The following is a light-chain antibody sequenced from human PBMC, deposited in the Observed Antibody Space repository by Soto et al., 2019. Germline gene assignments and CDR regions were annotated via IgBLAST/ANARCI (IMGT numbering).Light chain of an antibody. CDR3: CSYAGSNTWV. J-gene: IGLJ1*01. V-gene: IGLV2-18*02. CDR2: EVS. Sequence: QSALTQPRSVSGSPGQSVTISCTGISSDVDSYNRVSWYQQPPGTAPKLMIYEVSNRPSGVPDRFSGSKSGNTASLTISGVQAEDEADDYCCSYAGSNTWVFGAGTKLTVL. CDR1: SSDVDSYNR.